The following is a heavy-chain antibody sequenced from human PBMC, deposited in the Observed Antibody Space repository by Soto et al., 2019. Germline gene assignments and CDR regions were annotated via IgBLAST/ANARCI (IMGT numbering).Heavy chain of an antibody. CDR1: GGSISSHY. Sequence: SETLSLSCTVSGGSISSHYWSWIRQPPGKGLEWIGYIYYSGSTNYNPSLKSRVTISVDTSKNQFSLKLSSVTAADTAVYYCARRLSGSYGQIDYWGQGTLVTSPQ. CDR3: ARRLSGSYGQIDY. CDR2: IYYSGST. V-gene: IGHV4-59*08. J-gene: IGHJ4*02. D-gene: IGHD1-26*01.